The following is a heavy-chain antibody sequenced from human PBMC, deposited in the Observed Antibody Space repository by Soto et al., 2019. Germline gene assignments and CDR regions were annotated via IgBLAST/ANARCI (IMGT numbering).Heavy chain of an antibody. Sequence: PGGSLRLSCEASGLTFRRYWMHWVRQVPGKGLVWVSSINSDGTSSTYADSVKGRFTISRDNAKNTVYLQMNSLRAEDTAIYYCSSYDFLSGQHLPHASGPGTMVTVYS. CDR1: GLTFRRYW. CDR3: SSYDFLSGQHLPHA. CDR2: INSDGTSS. D-gene: IGHD3-3*01. V-gene: IGHV3-74*03. J-gene: IGHJ6*02.